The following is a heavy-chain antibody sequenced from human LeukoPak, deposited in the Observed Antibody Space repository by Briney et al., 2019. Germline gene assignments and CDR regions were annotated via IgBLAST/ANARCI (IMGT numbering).Heavy chain of an antibody. J-gene: IGHJ6*03. Sequence: ASVKVSCKISGHTLTELSMHWVRRAPGKGLEWMGGFDPEDGEPVYAQKFQGRVTITADESTSTAYMELSSLRSEDTAVYYCALLTYCGGDCYRRDDYYYMDVWGKGTTVTVSS. CDR3: ALLTYCGGDCYRRDDYYYMDV. CDR1: GHTLTELS. D-gene: IGHD2-21*01. CDR2: FDPEDGEP. V-gene: IGHV1-24*01.